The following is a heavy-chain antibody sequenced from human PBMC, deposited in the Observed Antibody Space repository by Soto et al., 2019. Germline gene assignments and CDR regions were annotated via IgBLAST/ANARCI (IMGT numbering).Heavy chain of an antibody. D-gene: IGHD3-22*01. CDR2: INHSGST. CDR3: AREDSSGYYYDSSGYYRRSGAFDI. CDR1: GGSFSGYY. J-gene: IGHJ3*02. V-gene: IGHV4-34*01. Sequence: SETLSLTCAVYGGSFSGYYWSWIRQPPGKGLEWIGEINHSGSTNYNPSLKSRVTISVDTSKNQFSLKLSSVTAADTAVYYCAREDSSGYYYDSSGYYRRSGAFDIWGQGTMVTVSS.